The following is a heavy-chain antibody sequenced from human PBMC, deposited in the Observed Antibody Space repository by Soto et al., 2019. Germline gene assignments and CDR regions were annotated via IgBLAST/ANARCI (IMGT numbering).Heavy chain of an antibody. CDR1: GGSISSYY. D-gene: IGHD3-9*01. CDR2: IHYDGST. Sequence: QVQLQESGPGLVKPSETLSLTCTVSGGSISSYYWSWIRQTPGKGLEWIGYIHYDGSTSYNPSLKGRGTVVVDTPKNQFSLRLSSVTAADTAMYYCARALDWTFNYWGQGALVTVSS. J-gene: IGHJ4*02. CDR3: ARALDWTFNY. V-gene: IGHV4-59*08.